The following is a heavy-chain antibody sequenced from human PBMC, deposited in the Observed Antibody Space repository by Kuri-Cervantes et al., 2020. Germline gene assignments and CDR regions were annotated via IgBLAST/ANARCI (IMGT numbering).Heavy chain of an antibody. Sequence: GGSLRLSCAASGFTFSSYGMHWVRQAPGKGLEWVAVISYDGSNKYYADSVKSRFTISRDNSKNTLYLQMNSLRAEDTAVYYCARESTSGWYPWGQGTLVTVSS. D-gene: IGHD6-19*01. J-gene: IGHJ5*02. CDR1: GFTFSSYG. CDR2: ISYDGSNK. V-gene: IGHV3-30*03. CDR3: ARESTSGWYP.